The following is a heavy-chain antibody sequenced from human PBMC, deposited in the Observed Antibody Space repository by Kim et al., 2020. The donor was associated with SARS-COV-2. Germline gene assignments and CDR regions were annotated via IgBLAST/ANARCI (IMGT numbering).Heavy chain of an antibody. CDR1: GYTFTGYF. D-gene: IGHD6-13*01. CDR3: ARGVLAAAGDGDY. Sequence: ASVKVSCKASGYTFTGYFLHWVRQAPGQGLEWMGWINPNSGGTNYAQKFQGRVTMTRDTSISTAYMELSSLRSDDTAVYYCARGVLAAAGDGDYWGQGTLVTVSS. CDR2: INPNSGGT. V-gene: IGHV1-2*02. J-gene: IGHJ4*02.